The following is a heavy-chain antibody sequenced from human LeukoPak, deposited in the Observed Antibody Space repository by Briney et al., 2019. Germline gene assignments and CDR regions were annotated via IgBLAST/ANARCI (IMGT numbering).Heavy chain of an antibody. J-gene: IGHJ4*02. V-gene: IGHV3-30*02. CDR3: AKDALEGTKNSDFWSGYYADS. CDR2: IRFDGTKK. D-gene: IGHD3-3*01. CDR1: GFTFSGYG. Sequence: QPGGSLRLSCAASGFTFSGYGVHWVRQAPGKGLEWVTFIRFDGTKKYYTDSVQGRFTISRDNSKNTVYLQMDSLRPDDTAVYYCAKDALEGTKNSDFWSGYYADSWGQGTLVTVAA.